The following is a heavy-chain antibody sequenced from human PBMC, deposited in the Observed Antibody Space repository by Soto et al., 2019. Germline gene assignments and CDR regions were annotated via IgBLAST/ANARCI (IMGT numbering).Heavy chain of an antibody. CDR1: GGSISSGAYY. CDR3: AREGVAPYYYYGMDV. D-gene: IGHD5-12*01. J-gene: IGHJ6*02. CDR2: MYHSGST. V-gene: IGHV4-30-2*01. Sequence: SETLSLTCTVSGGSISSGAYYWSWIRQHPGKGLEWIGYMYHSGSTYYNPSLKSRVTISIDRSKNQFSLKLSSVTAADTAVYYCAREGVAPYYYYGMDVWGQGTPVTVS.